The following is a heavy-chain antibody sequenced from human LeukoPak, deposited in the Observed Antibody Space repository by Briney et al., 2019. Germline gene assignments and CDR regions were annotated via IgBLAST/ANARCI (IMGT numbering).Heavy chain of an antibody. CDR2: ISGGGDRT. J-gene: IGHJ6*04. CDR1: GFMFASVG. D-gene: IGHD3-10*02. Sequence: PGGSLRLSCVASGFMFASVGMNWVRKAPGEGLEWVSSISGGGDRTYYADSVKGRFTISRDNAKNSLYLQMNSLRAEDTAVYYCAELGIAMIGGVWGKGTTVTISS. CDR3: AELGIAMIGGV. V-gene: IGHV3-48*03.